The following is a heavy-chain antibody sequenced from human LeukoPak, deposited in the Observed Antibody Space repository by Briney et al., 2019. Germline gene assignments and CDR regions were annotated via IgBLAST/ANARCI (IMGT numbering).Heavy chain of an antibody. V-gene: IGHV1-24*01. J-gene: IGHJ2*01. CDR2: SDPEDGET. CDR1: GSTLSDLS. Sequence: ASVKVSCKVSGSTLSDLSIHWVRQAPGKGLEYVGGSDPEDGETFHAQNFQGRVTMIEDTSIDTAYMELSSLRSEDTAVYYCVTDRARLFWYFDLWGRGTLVTASS. D-gene: IGHD2-21*02. CDR3: VTDRARLFWYFDL.